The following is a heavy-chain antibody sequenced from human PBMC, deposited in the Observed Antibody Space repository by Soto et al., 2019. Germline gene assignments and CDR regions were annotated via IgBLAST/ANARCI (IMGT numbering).Heavy chain of an antibody. CDR1: GYTFTSYG. CDR3: SSGAGPHEY. D-gene: IGHD3-16*01. V-gene: IGHV1-18*01. Sequence: GASVKVSCKASGYTFTSYGISWVRQAPGQGLEWMGWVSEYNGNTNYAQKVQDRVIITTDTSTSTAYMELRSLRSDDTAVYYCSSGAGPHEYWGQGTLVTVSS. J-gene: IGHJ4*02. CDR2: VSEYNGNT.